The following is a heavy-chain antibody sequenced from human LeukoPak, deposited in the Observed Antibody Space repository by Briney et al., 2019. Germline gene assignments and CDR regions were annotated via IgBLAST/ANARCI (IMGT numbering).Heavy chain of an antibody. Sequence: GGSLRLSCAASGFTFSSYWMSWVRQAPGKGLEWVANIKQDGSEKYYVDSVKGRFTISRDNAKNSLYLQMNSLRAEDTAVYYCARDRIRGFGELYDYWGQGTLVTVSS. CDR2: IKQDGSEK. D-gene: IGHD3-10*01. CDR1: GFTFSSYW. CDR3: ARDRIRGFGELYDY. V-gene: IGHV3-7*01. J-gene: IGHJ4*02.